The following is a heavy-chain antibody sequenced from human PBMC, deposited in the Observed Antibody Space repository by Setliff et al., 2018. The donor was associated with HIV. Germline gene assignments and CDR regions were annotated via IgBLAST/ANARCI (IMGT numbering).Heavy chain of an antibody. CDR1: GGSISSYY. V-gene: IGHV4-4*09. D-gene: IGHD2-21*02. Sequence: SETLSLTCTVSGGSISSYYWGWIRQPPGKGLEWIGNIHSSGSTNYNPSLKSRVTISLDTSKMQFSLRLTSVTAADTAVYYCATLDPSGGNFLAYWGQGTLVTVSS. J-gene: IGHJ4*02. CDR3: ATLDPSGGNFLAY. CDR2: IHSSGST.